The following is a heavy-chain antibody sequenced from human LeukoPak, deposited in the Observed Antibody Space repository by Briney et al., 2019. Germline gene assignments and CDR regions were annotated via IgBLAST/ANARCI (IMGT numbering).Heavy chain of an antibody. CDR3: ARARYCSSTSCYAGGGVDY. D-gene: IGHD2-2*01. V-gene: IGHV3-48*04. Sequence: GGSLRLSCAASGLTISSYSMNWVRQAPGKGLEWVSYISSSGSTIYYADSVKGRFTISRDNAKNSLYLQMNSLRAEDTAVYYCARARYCSSTSCYAGGGVDYWGQGTLVTVSS. J-gene: IGHJ4*02. CDR2: ISSSGSTI. CDR1: GLTISSYS.